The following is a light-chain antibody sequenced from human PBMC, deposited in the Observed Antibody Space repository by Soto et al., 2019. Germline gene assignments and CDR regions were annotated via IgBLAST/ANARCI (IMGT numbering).Light chain of an antibody. J-gene: IGKJ1*01. V-gene: IGKV3-15*01. CDR3: QLSTNWPRT. CDR1: QSISSN. CDR2: RTS. Sequence: DIVMTQSASTLSVSPEERATLSCRASQSISSNLAWYQQKPGQAPRLLMFRTSSRATGFPARFSGSGSGTEFNLTIRSLQSEDFGLYYCQLSTNWPRTFGQGTKV.